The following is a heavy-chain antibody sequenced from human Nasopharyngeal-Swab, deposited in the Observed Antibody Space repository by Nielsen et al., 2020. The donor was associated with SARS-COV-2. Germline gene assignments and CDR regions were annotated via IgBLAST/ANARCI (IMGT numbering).Heavy chain of an antibody. CDR1: GGSISSYY. V-gene: IGHV4-59*01. Sequence: SETLSLTCTVSGGSISSYYWSWIRQPPGKGLEWIGYIFHSGSTNYNPSLKSRVTISVDTSKNQFSLRLSSVTAADTAVYYCARDHYDSSGYYSPIVHNWFDPWGQGTLVTVSS. D-gene: IGHD3-22*01. CDR3: ARDHYDSSGYYSPIVHNWFDP. CDR2: IFHSGST. J-gene: IGHJ5*02.